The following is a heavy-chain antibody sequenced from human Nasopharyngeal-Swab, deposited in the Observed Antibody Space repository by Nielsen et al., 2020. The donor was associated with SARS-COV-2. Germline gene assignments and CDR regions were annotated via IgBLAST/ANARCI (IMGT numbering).Heavy chain of an antibody. CDR3: ARGGYYWDY. J-gene: IGHJ4*02. D-gene: IGHD2-8*01. Sequence: SETLSLTCTVSGGSISGFYWSWIRQPPGKGLEWIGYICYSGSTNYNPSLKSRVTISVDTSKNQFSLKLSSVTATDTAVYHCARGGYYWDYWGQGTLVTVSS. CDR2: ICYSGST. V-gene: IGHV4-59*01. CDR1: GGSISGFY.